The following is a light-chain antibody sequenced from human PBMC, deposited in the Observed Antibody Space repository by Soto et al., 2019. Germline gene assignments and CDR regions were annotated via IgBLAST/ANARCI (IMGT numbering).Light chain of an antibody. J-gene: IGLJ1*01. CDR1: SSDVGGYNY. V-gene: IGLV2-8*01. Sequence: QSALTQPPSASGSPGQSVTISCTGTSSDVGGYNYVSWYQQHPGKAPKLMIYEVSKRPSGVPDRFSGSKSGNTASLTVSGLLAEEEDDYYCSSYAGSNDFGVFGAGTKLTVL. CDR3: SSYAGSNDFGV. CDR2: EVS.